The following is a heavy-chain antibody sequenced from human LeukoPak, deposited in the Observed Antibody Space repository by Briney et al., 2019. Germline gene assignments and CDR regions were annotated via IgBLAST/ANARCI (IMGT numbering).Heavy chain of an antibody. V-gene: IGHV3-9*01. Sequence: PGGSLRLSCAASGFTFDDYAMHWVRQAPGKGLEWVSGISWNSGSIGYADSVKGRFTISRDNAKNSLYLQMNSLRAEDTALYYCAKDYCSSTSCYAPYYYMDVWGNGTTVTVSS. D-gene: IGHD2-2*01. CDR2: ISWNSGSI. CDR3: AKDYCSSTSCYAPYYYMDV. CDR1: GFTFDDYA. J-gene: IGHJ6*03.